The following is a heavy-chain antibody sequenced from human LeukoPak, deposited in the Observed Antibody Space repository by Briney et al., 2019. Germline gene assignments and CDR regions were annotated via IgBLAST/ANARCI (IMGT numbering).Heavy chain of an antibody. Sequence: GGSLRLSCAASGFTFSNYAMNWVRQAPGKGLEWVSSISGDSTDIYYADSVRGRFTIYRDNAKNSLYLQMNSLRVEDTVVYYCARGPPWYFDLWGRGTLVTVSS. V-gene: IGHV3-21*01. CDR1: GFTFSNYA. CDR3: ARGPPWYFDL. D-gene: IGHD6-25*01. CDR2: ISGDSTDI. J-gene: IGHJ2*01.